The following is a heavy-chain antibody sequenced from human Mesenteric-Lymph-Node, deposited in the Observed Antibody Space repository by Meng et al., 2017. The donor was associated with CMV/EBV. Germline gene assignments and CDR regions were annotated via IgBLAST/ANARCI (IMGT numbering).Heavy chain of an antibody. CDR1: GFTFSDYY. Sequence: GESLKISCAASGFTFSDYYMSWIRQAPGKGLEWVSYISSSGSTIYYADSVKGRFTISRDNAKNSLYLQMNSLRAEDTAVYYCARDMGWLQFDYWGQGTLVTVSS. V-gene: IGHV3-11*01. CDR3: ARDMGWLQFDY. D-gene: IGHD5-24*01. CDR2: ISSSGSTI. J-gene: IGHJ4*02.